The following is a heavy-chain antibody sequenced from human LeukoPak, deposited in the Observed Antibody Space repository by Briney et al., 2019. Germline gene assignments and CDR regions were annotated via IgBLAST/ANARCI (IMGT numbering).Heavy chain of an antibody. CDR3: ARDSDSSGYYSARFDY. D-gene: IGHD3-22*01. V-gene: IGHV4-39*07. CDR2: IYYSGST. CDR1: GGSISSSSYY. Sequence: SETLSLTCTVSGGSISSSSYYWGWIRQPPGKGLEWIGSIYYSGSTYYNPSLKSRVTISVDTSKNQFSLKLSSVTAADTAVYYCARDSDSSGYYSARFDYWGQGTLATVSS. J-gene: IGHJ4*02.